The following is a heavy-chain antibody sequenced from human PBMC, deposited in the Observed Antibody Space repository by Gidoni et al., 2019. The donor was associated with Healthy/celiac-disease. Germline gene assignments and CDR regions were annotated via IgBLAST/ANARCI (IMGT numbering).Heavy chain of an antibody. CDR2: ISYDGSNK. D-gene: IGHD1-7*01. CDR1: GFTFRSYA. V-gene: IGHV3-30-3*01. CDR3: ARVETGTTHYYYGMDV. Sequence: QVQLVESGGGVVQPGRSLRLSCAASGFTFRSYAMHWVRQAPGKGLEWVAVISYDGSNKYYADSVKGRFTISRDNSKNTLYLQMNSLRAEDTAVYYCARVETGTTHYYYGMDVWGQGTTVTVSS. J-gene: IGHJ6*02.